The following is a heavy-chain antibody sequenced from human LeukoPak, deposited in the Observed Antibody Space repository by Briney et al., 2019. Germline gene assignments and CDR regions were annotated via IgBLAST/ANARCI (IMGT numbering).Heavy chain of an antibody. CDR1: GYTFTSYY. D-gene: IGHD4-17*01. V-gene: IGHV1-46*01. Sequence: GASVKVSCKAPGYTFTSYYMHWVRQAPGQGLEWMGIINPSGGSTSYAQKFQGRVTMTRDTSTSTVYMELSSLRSEDTAVYYCARARLYGDYVAYFDYWGQGTLVTVSS. CDR2: INPSGGST. CDR3: ARARLYGDYVAYFDY. J-gene: IGHJ4*02.